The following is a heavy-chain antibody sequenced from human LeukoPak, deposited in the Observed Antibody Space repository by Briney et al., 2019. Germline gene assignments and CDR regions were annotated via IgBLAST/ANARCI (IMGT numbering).Heavy chain of an antibody. CDR1: GYTFTGYY. CDR2: INPNSGGT. CDR3: AREKEMATTHFFDY. D-gene: IGHD5-24*01. J-gene: IGHJ4*02. V-gene: IGHV1-2*02. Sequence: ASVKVSCDASGYTFTGYYKHWVRQAPGQGLEWMGWINPNSGGTNYAQKFQGRVIMTRDTSISTAYMELSRLRSDDTAVYYCAREKEMATTHFFDYWGKGTLVTGSS.